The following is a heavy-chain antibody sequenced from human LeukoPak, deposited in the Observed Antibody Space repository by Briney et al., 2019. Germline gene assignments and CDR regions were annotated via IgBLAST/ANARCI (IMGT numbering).Heavy chain of an antibody. CDR1: GFTFKLYW. Sequence: GGSLRLSCAASGFTFKLYWMHWVRQVPGKAPVWVSRINDDGSDTRYADSVKSRFTISRDDATNMVFLQMNSLRPEDTAIYYCIRGGPSTWSWGQGTLVTVSS. J-gene: IGHJ5*02. V-gene: IGHV3-74*01. CDR2: INDDGSDT. CDR3: IRGGPSTWS. D-gene: IGHD2-15*01.